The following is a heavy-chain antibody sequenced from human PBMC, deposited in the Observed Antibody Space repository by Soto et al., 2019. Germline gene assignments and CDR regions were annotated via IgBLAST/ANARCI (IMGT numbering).Heavy chain of an antibody. CDR3: ANRAHSIRPDDY. Sequence: PGGSLRLSCAASGFTFSNAWMSWVRQAPGKGLEWVSAISDSGGSTYYADSVKGRFTISRDNSKNTLYLQMNSLRAEDTAVYYCANRAHSIRPDDYWGLGTLVTVSS. J-gene: IGHJ4*02. CDR1: GFTFSNAW. V-gene: IGHV3-23*01. CDR2: ISDSGGST. D-gene: IGHD2-21*01.